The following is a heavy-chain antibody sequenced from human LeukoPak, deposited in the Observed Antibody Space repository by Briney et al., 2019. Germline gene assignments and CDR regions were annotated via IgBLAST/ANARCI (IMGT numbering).Heavy chain of an antibody. J-gene: IGHJ4*02. Sequence: PGGSLRLSCAASGFTFSSHAMSWVRQAPGKGLEWVSSISSSGGSTYYADSVKGRFTISRDNSKNTLYLQMNSLRVEDTAVYYCAKLTSVVPAATFDYWGQGTLVTVSS. D-gene: IGHD2-2*01. V-gene: IGHV3-23*01. CDR1: GFTFSSHA. CDR2: ISSSGGST. CDR3: AKLTSVVPAATFDY.